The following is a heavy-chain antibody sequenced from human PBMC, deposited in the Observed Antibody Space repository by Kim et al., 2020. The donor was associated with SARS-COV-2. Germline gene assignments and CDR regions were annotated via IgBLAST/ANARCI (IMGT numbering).Heavy chain of an antibody. D-gene: IGHD6-19*01. V-gene: IGHV1-46*04. CDR3: AREAAVAGRNFDY. J-gene: IGHJ4*02. Sequence: YDQKLKGRVTITWDTSTSTVYMELSDLRSDDTAVYYCAREAAVAGRNFDYWGQGTLVAVST.